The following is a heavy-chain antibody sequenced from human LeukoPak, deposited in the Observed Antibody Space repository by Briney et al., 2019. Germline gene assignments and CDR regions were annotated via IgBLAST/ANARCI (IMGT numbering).Heavy chain of an antibody. J-gene: IGHJ4*02. Sequence: PGSPLRLSCAASGFTFSSYGMHWVRKAPGKGLEWVAVISYDGSNKYYADSVKGRLTISRDNSKNTLYLQMNSLRAEDTAVYYCAKDRFSYDSSGYLDYWGQGTLVTVSS. V-gene: IGHV3-30*18. CDR3: AKDRFSYDSSGYLDY. D-gene: IGHD3-22*01. CDR1: GFTFSSYG. CDR2: ISYDGSNK.